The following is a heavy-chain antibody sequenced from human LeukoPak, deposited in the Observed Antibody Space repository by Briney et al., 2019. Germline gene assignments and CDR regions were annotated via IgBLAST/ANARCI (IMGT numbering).Heavy chain of an antibody. D-gene: IGHD3-9*01. Sequence: GGSLRLSCAASGFTFSSYEMNWVRQAPGKGLEWVSYISSSGSTMYYADSVKGRFTISRDNAKNSLYLQMNSLRAEDTAVYYCARGRVLRYFDWLLDAFDIWGQGTMVTVSS. CDR1: GFTFSSYE. J-gene: IGHJ3*02. CDR2: ISSSGSTM. CDR3: ARGRVLRYFDWLLDAFDI. V-gene: IGHV3-48*03.